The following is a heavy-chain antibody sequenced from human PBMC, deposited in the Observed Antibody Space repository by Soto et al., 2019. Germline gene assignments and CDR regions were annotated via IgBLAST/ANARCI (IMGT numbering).Heavy chain of an antibody. V-gene: IGHV4-59*08. D-gene: IGHD3-22*01. Sequence: QVQLQESGPGLVKPSETLSLTCTVSGGSISGYYWSWFRQPPGKGLEWIGYIYYSGSTTYTPSLQSRVTIAVDTSKNQFSLRLNSVTAADTAVYYCARLGGYYQAFDQWGQGSLVTVSS. CDR2: IYYSGST. CDR1: GGSISGYY. J-gene: IGHJ4*02. CDR3: ARLGGYYQAFDQ.